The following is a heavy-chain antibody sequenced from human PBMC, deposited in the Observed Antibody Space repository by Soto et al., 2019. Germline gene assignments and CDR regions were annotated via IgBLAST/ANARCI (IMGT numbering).Heavy chain of an antibody. CDR3: AKTPRLTTYYFDY. Sequence: SLRLSCAASGFTFSSYGMLWVRQARGKGVEWVAVISYDGRNKYYADSVKCRFTISRDNSKNTLYLQMNSLRAEDTAVYYCAKTPRLTTYYFDYWGQGTLVTVSS. J-gene: IGHJ4*02. V-gene: IGHV3-30*18. CDR1: GFTFSSYG. CDR2: ISYDGRNK.